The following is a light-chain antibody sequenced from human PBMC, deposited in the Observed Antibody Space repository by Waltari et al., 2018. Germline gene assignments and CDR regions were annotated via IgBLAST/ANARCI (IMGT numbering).Light chain of an antibody. CDR1: QSVFYSPNNKNY. V-gene: IGKV4-1*01. J-gene: IGKJ4*01. CDR2: WAS. Sequence: DIVMTQSPDSLAVSLGARPTINCKSSQSVFYSPNNKNYLSWYQQKPGQPPKLLIYWASTRESGVPDRFSGSGSGTDFTLTISSLQAEDVALYFCQQYYGSPFTFGGGTKVEIK. CDR3: QQYYGSPFT.